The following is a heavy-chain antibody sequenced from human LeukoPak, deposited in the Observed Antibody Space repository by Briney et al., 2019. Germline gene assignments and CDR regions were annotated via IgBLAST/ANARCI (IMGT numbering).Heavy chain of an antibody. J-gene: IGHJ4*02. V-gene: IGHV3-74*01. CDR1: GFTFSLYW. CDR3: TRAPYHGDYVSWA. Sequence: GGSLRLSCAASGFTFSLYWMHWVRQAPWKGLVWVSRISSDGSDTTYADSVKGRFTISRDNAKKMLYLQMNGLRVDDTAVYYCTRAPYHGDYVSWAWGQGTLVTVSS. CDR2: ISSDGSDT. D-gene: IGHD4-17*01.